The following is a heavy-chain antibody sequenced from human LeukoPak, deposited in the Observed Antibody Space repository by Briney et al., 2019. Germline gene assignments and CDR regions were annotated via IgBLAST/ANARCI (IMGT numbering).Heavy chain of an antibody. Sequence: AGGSLRLSCAASGITVSYNFMSWVRQAPGKGLEWVSVIYSDSSADYADSVKGRFTISRDDAKNTLYLQMNSLRAGDTAVYYCARAPRPFDNSDYYFDYWGQGSLVTVPS. CDR2: IYSDSSA. CDR1: GITVSYNF. CDR3: ARAPRPFDNSDYYFDY. D-gene: IGHD6-25*01. J-gene: IGHJ4*02. V-gene: IGHV3-53*01.